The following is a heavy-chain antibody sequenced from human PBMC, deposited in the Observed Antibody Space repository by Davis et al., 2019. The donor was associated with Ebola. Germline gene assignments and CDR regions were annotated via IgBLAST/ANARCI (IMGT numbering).Heavy chain of an antibody. J-gene: IGHJ5*01. D-gene: IGHD5-12*01. Sequence: GGSLRLSCAASGFTVSTNYMSWVRQSPGKGLEWVSTFYTGDSTYYADSVKGRFTNSRDNSKNTLYLQMNSLRPEDTAVYYCGRDRGNYYIYDSWGQGTLVTVSS. CDR3: GRDRGNYYIYDS. CDR2: FYTGDST. V-gene: IGHV3-66*01. CDR1: GFTVSTNY.